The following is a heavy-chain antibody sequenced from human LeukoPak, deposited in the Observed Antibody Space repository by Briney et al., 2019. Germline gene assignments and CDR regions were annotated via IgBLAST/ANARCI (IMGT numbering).Heavy chain of an antibody. J-gene: IGHJ5*02. Sequence: SETLSLTCAVYGGSFTIYSWTWIRQSPGKGLEWIGEINHSGNTNYNPSLKSRVTISVDTSKNQFSLQVTSVTAADTAVYYCARDGYSGYLTAAGWFDPWGQGTLVTVSS. CDR2: INHSGNT. CDR1: GGSFTIYS. V-gene: IGHV4-34*01. D-gene: IGHD5-12*01. CDR3: ARDGYSGYLTAAGWFDP.